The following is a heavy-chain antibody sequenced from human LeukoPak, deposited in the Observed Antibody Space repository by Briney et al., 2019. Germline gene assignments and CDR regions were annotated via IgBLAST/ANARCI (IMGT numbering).Heavy chain of an antibody. CDR2: IYYSGST. CDR3: ARVPIDSSSSYYYYYYMDV. V-gene: IGHV4-59*01. D-gene: IGHD6-6*01. CDR1: GGSISSYY. J-gene: IGHJ6*03. Sequence: PSETLSLTCTVSGGSISSYYWSWIRQPPGKGLEWIGYIYYSGSTNYNPSLKTRVTISVETSQNQFSLKLSSVTAADTAVYYCARVPIDSSSSYYYYYYMDVWGKGTTVTVSS.